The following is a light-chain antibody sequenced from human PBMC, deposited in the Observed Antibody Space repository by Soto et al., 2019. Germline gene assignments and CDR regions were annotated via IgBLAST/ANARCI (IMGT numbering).Light chain of an antibody. CDR2: LNSDGSH. Sequence: QLVLTQSPSASASLGASVKLTCTLSSGHSSYAIAWHQQQPEKGPRYLMKLNSDGSHSKGDGIPDRFSGSSSGAERDLTIASIRSAYEADYYGQTGGAGTVVFGGGTQLTVL. CDR3: QTGGAGTVV. J-gene: IGLJ7*01. CDR1: SGHSSYA. V-gene: IGLV4-69*01.